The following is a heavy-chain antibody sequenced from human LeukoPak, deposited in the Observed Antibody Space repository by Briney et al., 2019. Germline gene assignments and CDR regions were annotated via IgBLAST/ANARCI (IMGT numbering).Heavy chain of an antibody. J-gene: IGHJ6*03. CDR2: IRYDGSNK. Sequence: GGSLRLSCAASGFTFSSYGMHWVCQAPGKGLEWVAFIRYDGSNKYYADSVKGRFTISRDNSKNTLYLQMNSLRAEDTAVYYCAKAGGRGSSWFYYMDVWGKGTTVTVSS. CDR1: GFTFSSYG. CDR3: AKAGGRGSSWFYYMDV. D-gene: IGHD6-13*01. V-gene: IGHV3-30*02.